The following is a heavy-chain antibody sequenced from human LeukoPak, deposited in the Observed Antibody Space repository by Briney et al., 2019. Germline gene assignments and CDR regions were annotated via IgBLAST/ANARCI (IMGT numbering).Heavy chain of an antibody. CDR3: ARKFLGYCSSGSCYGVKYYYYGMDV. J-gene: IGHJ6*02. D-gene: IGHD2-15*01. CDR1: GFTFSSYA. CDR2: IGSNGGST. Sequence: GGSLRLSCAASGFTFSSYAMYWVRQAPGKGLEYVSAIGSNGGSTYYTNSVKGRFTISRDNSKNKLYLQVGSLRAEDMAVYYCARKFLGYCSSGSCYGVKYYYYGMDVWGQGTTVTVSS. V-gene: IGHV3-64*01.